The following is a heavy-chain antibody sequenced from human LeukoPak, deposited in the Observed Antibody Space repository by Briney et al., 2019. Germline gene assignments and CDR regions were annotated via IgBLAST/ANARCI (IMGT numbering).Heavy chain of an antibody. CDR3: ARLADATC. J-gene: IGHJ4*02. Sequence: GESLEISCKGSGFNFSNFWIAWVRQVPGKGLEWMGSIYPGESDTRYSPSFQGQVTISADKSIATAYLQRSSLKASDTAMYFCARLADATCWGQGTPVIVSS. CDR2: IYPGESDT. D-gene: IGHD1-26*01. V-gene: IGHV5-51*01. CDR1: GFNFSNFW.